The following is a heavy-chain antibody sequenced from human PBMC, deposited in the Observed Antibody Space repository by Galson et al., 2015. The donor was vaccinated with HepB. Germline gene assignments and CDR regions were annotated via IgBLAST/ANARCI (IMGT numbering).Heavy chain of an antibody. CDR1: GLTFNSHA. CDR3: VRERASSWYAAFDS. D-gene: IGHD6-13*01. V-gene: IGHV3-30-3*01. Sequence: SLRLSCAVSGLTFNSHAMHWVRQAPGKGLEWVAVISYDGNDEKYADAVKGRFTVSRDNSKDTMYLQMNSLRTEDTAVYYCVRERASSWYAAFDSWGQGTLVTISS. J-gene: IGHJ4*02. CDR2: ISYDGNDE.